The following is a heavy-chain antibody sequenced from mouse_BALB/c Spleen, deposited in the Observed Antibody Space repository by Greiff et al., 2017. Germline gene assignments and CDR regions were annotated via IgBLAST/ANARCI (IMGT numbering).Heavy chain of an antibody. Sequence: EVQLQQSGAELVRPGASVKLSCTASGFNIKDYYMHWVKQRPEQGLEWIGWIDPENGDTEYAPKFQGKATMTADTSSNTAYLQLSSLTSEDTAVYYCNALEYGNSENYAMDYWGQGTSVTVSS. J-gene: IGHJ4*01. D-gene: IGHD2-10*02. CDR2: IDPENGDT. CDR1: GFNIKDYY. CDR3: NALEYGNSENYAMDY. V-gene: IGHV14-4*02.